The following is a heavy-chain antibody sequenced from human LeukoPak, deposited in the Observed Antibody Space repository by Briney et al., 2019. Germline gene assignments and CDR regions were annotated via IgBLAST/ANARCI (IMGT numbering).Heavy chain of an antibody. CDR1: GYTFTSYA. Sequence: ASVKVSCKASGYTFTSYAMHWVRQAPGQRLEWMGWINAGNGNTKYSQKFQGRVTITRDTPASTAYMELSSLRSEDTAVYYCARGGIVATTDFDYWGQGTLVTVSS. D-gene: IGHD5-12*01. CDR3: ARGGIVATTDFDY. V-gene: IGHV1-3*01. J-gene: IGHJ4*02. CDR2: INAGNGNT.